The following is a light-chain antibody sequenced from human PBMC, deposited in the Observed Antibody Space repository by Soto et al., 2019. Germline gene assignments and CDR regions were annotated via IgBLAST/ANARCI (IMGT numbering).Light chain of an antibody. V-gene: IGLV2-23*02. CDR2: EVS. J-gene: IGLJ2*01. CDR1: SSDVGSYNL. Sequence: QSALTQPASVSGSPGQSITISCTGTSSDVGSYNLVSWYQQHPGKAPKLMIYEVSKRPSGVSNPFSGSKSGNTASLTISGLQAEDEADYYCCSYAGSSTFVVFGGGTQLTVL. CDR3: CSYAGSSTFVV.